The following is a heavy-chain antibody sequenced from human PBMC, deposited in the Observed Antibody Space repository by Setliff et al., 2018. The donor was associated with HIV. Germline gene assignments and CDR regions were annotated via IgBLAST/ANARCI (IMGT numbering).Heavy chain of an antibody. J-gene: IGHJ2*01. D-gene: IGHD3-10*01. V-gene: IGHV4-4*07. CDR1: GDSIGDYY. CDR3: ARDWVTRSNYYGSGSPWYFDF. Sequence: SETLSLTCTVSGDSIGDYYWNWIRQPAGKGLEWIGRVYASAYSIYNPSLKSRVTMSVDTSQNQFSLKLRSVNAADTAVYYCARDWVTRSNYYGSGSPWYFDFWGRGILVTVS. CDR2: VYASAYS.